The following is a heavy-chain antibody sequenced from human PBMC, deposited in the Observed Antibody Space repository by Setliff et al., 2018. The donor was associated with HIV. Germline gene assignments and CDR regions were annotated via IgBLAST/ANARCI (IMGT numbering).Heavy chain of an antibody. CDR1: GGSFSDNY. CDR3: ASELQGHSSSWPNY. Sequence: KTSETLSLTCAVYGGSFSDNYWSWIRQSPGKGLEWIGEINHSGRTKYSPSLRSRVSISVDTSKNQFSLKLRSVTAADTAVYYCASELQGHSSSWPNYWGQGTLVTVS. CDR2: INHSGRT. V-gene: IGHV4-34*01. J-gene: IGHJ4*02. D-gene: IGHD6-13*01.